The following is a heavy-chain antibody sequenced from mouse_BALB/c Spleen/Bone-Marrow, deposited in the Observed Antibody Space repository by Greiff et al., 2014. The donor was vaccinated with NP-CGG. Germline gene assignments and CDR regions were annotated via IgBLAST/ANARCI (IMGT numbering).Heavy chain of an antibody. CDR3: ARVRNWADY. J-gene: IGHJ2*01. Sequence: VKVVESGAELVRPGSSVKISCKASGYAFSSYWMNWVKQRPGQGLEWIGHIYPGDGDTNYNGKFKGKATLTADKSSSTAYMQLSSLTSEDSAVYFCARVRNWADYWGQGTTLTVSS. CDR2: IYPGDGDT. CDR1: GYAFSSYW. V-gene: IGHV1-80*01. D-gene: IGHD4-1*01.